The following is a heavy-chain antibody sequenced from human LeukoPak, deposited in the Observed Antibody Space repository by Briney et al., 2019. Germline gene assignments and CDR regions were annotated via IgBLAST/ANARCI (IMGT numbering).Heavy chain of an antibody. CDR3: ARVRSPVPAAPFDY. CDR1: GYTFTSYG. CDR2: ISAYNGNT. D-gene: IGHD2-2*01. V-gene: IGHV1-18*01. Sequence: ASVKVSCKASGYTFTSYGISWVRQAPGQGLEWMGWISAYNGNTNYAQKLQGRVTMTTDTSTSTAYMELRSLRSDDTAVYYCARVRSPVPAAPFDYWGQGTLVPSPQ. J-gene: IGHJ4*02.